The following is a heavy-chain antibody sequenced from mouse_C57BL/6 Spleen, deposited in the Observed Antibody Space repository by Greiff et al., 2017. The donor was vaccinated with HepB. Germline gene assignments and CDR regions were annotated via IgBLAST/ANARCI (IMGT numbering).Heavy chain of an antibody. CDR1: GFTFSSYA. CDR3: TRAGVYYYGSSPLFAY. D-gene: IGHD1-1*01. Sequence: EVKLMESGEGLVKPGGSLKLSCAASGFTFSSYAMSWVRQTPEKRLEWVAYISSGGDYIYYADTVKGRFTISRDNARNTLYLQMSSLKSEDTAMYYCTRAGVYYYGSSPLFAYWGQGTLVTVSA. CDR2: ISSGGDYI. J-gene: IGHJ3*01. V-gene: IGHV5-9-1*02.